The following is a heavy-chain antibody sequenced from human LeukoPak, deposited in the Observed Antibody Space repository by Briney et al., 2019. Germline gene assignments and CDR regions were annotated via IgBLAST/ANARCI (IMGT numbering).Heavy chain of an antibody. CDR2: IYSGGST. CDR1: GFTVSSNY. Sequence: GGSLRLSCAASGFTVSSNYMSWVRQAPGKGLEWVSVIYSGGSTYYADSVKGRFTISRDNSKNTLYLQMNSLRAEDTAVYYCARVGYYDSSGYQIPADAFDIWGQGTMVTVSS. D-gene: IGHD3-22*01. V-gene: IGHV3-66*01. J-gene: IGHJ3*02. CDR3: ARVGYYDSSGYQIPADAFDI.